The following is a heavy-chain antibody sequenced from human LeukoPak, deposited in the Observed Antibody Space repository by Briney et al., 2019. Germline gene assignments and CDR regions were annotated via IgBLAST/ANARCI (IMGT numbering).Heavy chain of an antibody. CDR1: GYTFTSYY. V-gene: IGHV1-46*01. CDR3: ARDQNRLGIADYYFDY. D-gene: IGHD2-21*01. J-gene: IGHJ4*02. CDR2: INPSGDST. Sequence: GASVKVSCKASGYTFTSYYMHWVRQAPGQGLEWMGIINPSGDSTSYAQKFQGRVTMTRDTSTSTVYMELSSLRSEDTAVYYCARDQNRLGIADYYFDYWGQGTLVTVSS.